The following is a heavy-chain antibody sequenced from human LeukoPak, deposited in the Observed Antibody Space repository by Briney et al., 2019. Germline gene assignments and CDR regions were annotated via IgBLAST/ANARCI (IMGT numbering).Heavy chain of an antibody. CDR1: GFTFDDYG. CDR2: INWNGGST. V-gene: IGHV3-20*04. J-gene: IGHJ4*02. CDR3: ARGLNYYGSGSSIDY. Sequence: GGSLRLSCAASGFTFDDYGMSWVRQAPGKGLEWVSGINWNGGSTGYSGSVKGRFTISRDNAKNSLYLQMNSLRAEDTALYYCARGLNYYGSGSSIDYWGQGTLVTVSS. D-gene: IGHD3-10*01.